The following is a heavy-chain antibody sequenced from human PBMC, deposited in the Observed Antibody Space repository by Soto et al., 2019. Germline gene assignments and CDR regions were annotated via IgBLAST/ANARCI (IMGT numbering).Heavy chain of an antibody. V-gene: IGHV3-30-3*01. CDR1: GFTFSSYA. CDR3: ARESLYSNYGYNWFDP. CDR2: ISYDGSNK. Sequence: GGFLRLSCAASGFTFSSYAMHWVRQAPGKGLEWVAVISYDGSNKYYADSVKGRFTISRDNSKNTLYLQMNSLRAEDTAVYYCARESLYSNYGYNWFDPWGQGTLVTVSS. J-gene: IGHJ5*02. D-gene: IGHD4-4*01.